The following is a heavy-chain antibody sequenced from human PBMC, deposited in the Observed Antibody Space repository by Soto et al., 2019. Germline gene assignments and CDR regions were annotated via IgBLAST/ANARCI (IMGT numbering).Heavy chain of an antibody. J-gene: IGHJ4*02. V-gene: IGHV4-39*01. CDR2: IYYSGST. D-gene: IGHD6-19*01. CDR3: ARLRPPPQQWLVQGTIDY. CDR1: GGSISSSSYF. Sequence: SETLSLTCTVSGGSISSSSYFWGWIRQPPGKGLEWIGSIYYSGSTYYNPSLKSRVTISVDTSKNQFSLKLSSVTAADTAVYYCARLRPPPQQWLVQGTIDYWGQGTLVTVSS.